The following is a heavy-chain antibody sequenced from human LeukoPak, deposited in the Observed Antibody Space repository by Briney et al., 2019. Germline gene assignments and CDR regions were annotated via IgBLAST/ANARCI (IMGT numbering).Heavy chain of an antibody. D-gene: IGHD2-2*01. CDR1: GFTFSSYA. CDR2: ISGSGGST. V-gene: IGHV3-23*01. CDR3: AKVPAAMEGMYYFDY. Sequence: GGSLRLSCAASGFTFSSYAMSWVRQAPGKGLEWVSAISGSGGSTYYADSVKGRFAISRDNSKNTLYLQMNSLRAEDTAVYYCAKVPAAMEGMYYFDYWGQGTLVTVSS. J-gene: IGHJ4*02.